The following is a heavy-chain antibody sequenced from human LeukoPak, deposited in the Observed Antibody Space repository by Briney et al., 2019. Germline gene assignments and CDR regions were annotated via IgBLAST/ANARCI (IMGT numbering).Heavy chain of an antibody. D-gene: IGHD1-26*01. CDR1: GDSVSSNSAA. J-gene: IGHJ4*02. Sequence: SQTLSLTCAISGDSVSSNSAAWTWIRQTPSRGLEWLGRTYYRSKWYNGYVVSVKRRINIKPDTSKNQFSLQLNSVTPDDTAVYYCARVVGREVDYWGQGTLVTVSS. CDR2: TYYRSKWYN. V-gene: IGHV6-1*01. CDR3: ARVVGREVDY.